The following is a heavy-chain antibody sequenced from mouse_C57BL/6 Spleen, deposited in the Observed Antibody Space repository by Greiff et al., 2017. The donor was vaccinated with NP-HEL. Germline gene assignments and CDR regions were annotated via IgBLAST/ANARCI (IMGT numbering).Heavy chain of an antibody. D-gene: IGHD1-1*01. CDR2: INYDGSST. J-gene: IGHJ4*01. Sequence: EVHLVESEGGLVQPGSSMKLSCTASGFTFSDYYMAWVRQVPEKGLEWVANINYDGSSTYYLDSLKSRFIISRDNAKNILYLQMSSLKSEDTATYYCARGIHYGSSYDAMDYWGQGTSVTVSS. CDR3: ARGIHYGSSYDAMDY. CDR1: GFTFSDYY. V-gene: IGHV5-16*01.